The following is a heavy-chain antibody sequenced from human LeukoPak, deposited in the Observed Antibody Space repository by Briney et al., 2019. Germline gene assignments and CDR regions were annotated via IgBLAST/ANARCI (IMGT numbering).Heavy chain of an antibody. D-gene: IGHD2-15*01. CDR1: GFTFSSYD. Sequence: GGSLRLSCAASGFTFSSYDMHWVRQATGKGLEWVSAIGTAGDTYYPGSVKGRFTISRENAKNSLYLQMNSLRAGDTAVYYCAKGRAVEVVAAFNYWGQGTVVTVSS. V-gene: IGHV3-13*01. J-gene: IGHJ4*02. CDR2: IGTAGDT. CDR3: AKGRAVEVVAAFNY.